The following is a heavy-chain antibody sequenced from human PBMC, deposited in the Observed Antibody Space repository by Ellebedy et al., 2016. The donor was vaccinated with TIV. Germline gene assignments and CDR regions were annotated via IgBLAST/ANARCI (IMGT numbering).Heavy chain of an antibody. CDR2: IRSKAYGGTT. J-gene: IGHJ2*01. CDR1: GFTFGDYT. Sequence: GESLKISCTTSGFTFGDYTMSWFRQAPGKGLEWVGFIRSKAYGGTTEYAASVRGRFTIPRDDSKNSLYLQMNSLKTEDTAVYYCARERNYYFDLWGRGTLVTVSS. V-gene: IGHV3-49*03. CDR3: ARERNYYFDL. D-gene: IGHD1-7*01.